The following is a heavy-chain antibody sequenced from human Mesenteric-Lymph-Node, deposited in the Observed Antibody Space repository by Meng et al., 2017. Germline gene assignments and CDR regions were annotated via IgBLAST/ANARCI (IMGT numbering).Heavy chain of an antibody. Sequence: SVKVSCKASGYTFTSYGISWVRQAPGQGLEWMGRIIPILGIANYAQKFQGRVTITADKSTSTAYMELSSLRSEDTAVYYCASTIVVVTATLFDYWGQGTLVTVAS. CDR3: ASTIVVVTATLFDY. CDR1: GYTFTSYG. D-gene: IGHD2-21*02. V-gene: IGHV1-69*04. CDR2: IIPILGIA. J-gene: IGHJ4*02.